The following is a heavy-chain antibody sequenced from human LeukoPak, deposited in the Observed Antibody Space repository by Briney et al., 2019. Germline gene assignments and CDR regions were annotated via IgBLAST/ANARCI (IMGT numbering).Heavy chain of an antibody. CDR2: IKQDGSEK. Sequence: GGSLRLACAASGFTFSSYWMSWVRQAPGKGLEWVANIKQDGSEKYYVDSVKGRFTISRDNAKNSLYLQMNSLRAEDTAVYYCARDRTTRKALCVDSYWGQRTLVTVSS. J-gene: IGHJ4*02. D-gene: IGHD1-14*01. CDR3: ARDRTTRKALCVDSY. CDR1: GFTFSSYW. V-gene: IGHV3-7*01.